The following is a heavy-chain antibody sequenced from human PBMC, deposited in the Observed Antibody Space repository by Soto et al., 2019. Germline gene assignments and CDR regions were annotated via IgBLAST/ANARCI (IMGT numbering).Heavy chain of an antibody. J-gene: IGHJ4*02. D-gene: IGHD6-19*01. CDR1: GGTFSSYT. Sequence: QVQLVQSGAEVKKPGSSVKVSCKASGGTFSSYTISWVRQAPGQGLEWMGRIIPILGIANYAQKFQGRVTITADKSTSTAYMALSSLRSEDTAVYYCARGSSGWYRNYWGQGTLVTVSS. V-gene: IGHV1-69*02. CDR3: ARGSSGWYRNY. CDR2: IIPILGIA.